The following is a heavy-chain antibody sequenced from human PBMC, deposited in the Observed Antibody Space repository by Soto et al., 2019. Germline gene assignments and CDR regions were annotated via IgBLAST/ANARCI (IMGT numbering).Heavy chain of an antibody. CDR1: GFTFSNAW. Sequence: EVQLVESGGGLVKPGGSLRLSCAASGFTFSNAWMSWVRQAPGKGLEWVGRIKSKTDGGTTDYAAPVKGRFTISSDDSKNTLYLQMNSLKTEDTAVYYCTTVNYGDYVDWFDPWGQGTLVTVSS. J-gene: IGHJ5*02. CDR2: IKSKTDGGTT. D-gene: IGHD4-17*01. V-gene: IGHV3-15*01. CDR3: TTVNYGDYVDWFDP.